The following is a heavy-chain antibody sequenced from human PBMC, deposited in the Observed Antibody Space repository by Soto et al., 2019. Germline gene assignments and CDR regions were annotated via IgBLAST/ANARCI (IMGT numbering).Heavy chain of an antibody. CDR3: ASYNGWFYRTYFDY. D-gene: IGHD6-19*01. J-gene: IGHJ4*02. V-gene: IGHV4-34*01. CDR1: GGSFSGYY. CDR2: ISHSGST. Sequence: SETLSLPWAVYGGSFSGYYWSWIRQPPGKGLEWIGEISHSGSTNYNPSLKSRVTISVDTSKNQFSLKLSSVTAADTAVYYCASYNGWFYRTYFDYWGQGSLVTVSS.